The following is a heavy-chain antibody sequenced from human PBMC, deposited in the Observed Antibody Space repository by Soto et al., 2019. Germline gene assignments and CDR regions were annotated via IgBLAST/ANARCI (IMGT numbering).Heavy chain of an antibody. CDR3: ARGAPAVAAYYYYMDV. D-gene: IGHD6-19*01. CDR1: GFTFSSYS. Sequence: PGGSLRLSCAASGFTFSSYSMNWVRQAPGKGLEWVSYISSSSSTIYYADSVKGRFTISRDNANNSLYLQMNSLRAEDSAVYYCARGAPAVAAYYYYMDVWGKGTTVTVSS. J-gene: IGHJ6*03. V-gene: IGHV3-48*01. CDR2: ISSSSSTI.